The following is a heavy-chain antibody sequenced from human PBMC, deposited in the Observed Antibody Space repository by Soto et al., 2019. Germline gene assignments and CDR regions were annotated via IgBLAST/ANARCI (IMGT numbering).Heavy chain of an antibody. CDR2: ISSSSSYI. D-gene: IGHD3-22*01. Sequence: KPGGSLRLSCAASGFTFSSYSMNWVRQAPGKGLEWVSSISSSSSYIYYADSVKGRFTISRDNAKNSLYLQMNSLRAEDTAVYYCARAENMIVVVTHFDYWGQGTLVTVSS. CDR3: ARAENMIVVVTHFDY. J-gene: IGHJ4*02. V-gene: IGHV3-21*01. CDR1: GFTFSSYS.